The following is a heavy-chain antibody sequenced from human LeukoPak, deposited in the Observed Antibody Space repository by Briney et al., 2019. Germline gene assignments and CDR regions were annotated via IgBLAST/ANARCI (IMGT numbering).Heavy chain of an antibody. V-gene: IGHV4/OR15-8*01. Sequence: SETLSLTCDVSGGSIDSTNWWNWVRQPPGKGLEWIGEIHHDGRINYNPSLKSRVTLSVDKSKNQFSLRLNSVTAADTATYYCTRSHDHLWGNYPDYWGQGTLVTVSS. CDR1: GGSIDSTNW. CDR3: TRSHDHLWGNYPDY. D-gene: IGHD3-16*02. J-gene: IGHJ4*02. CDR2: IHHDGRI.